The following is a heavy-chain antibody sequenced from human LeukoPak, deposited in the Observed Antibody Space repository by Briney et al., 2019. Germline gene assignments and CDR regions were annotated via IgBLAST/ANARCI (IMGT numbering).Heavy chain of an antibody. Sequence: SETLSLTCAVSGYSISSGHYWGWIRQPPGKGLELLGSMYHSGSTYYNPPLNSRVTISVDTSKNQFSLKLISVTAADTAVYYCARHGAFYYGLGSSGFDYWGQGTLVTVSS. V-gene: IGHV4-38-2*01. CDR3: ARHGAFYYGLGSSGFDY. CDR1: GYSISSGHY. D-gene: IGHD3-10*01. J-gene: IGHJ4*02. CDR2: MYHSGST.